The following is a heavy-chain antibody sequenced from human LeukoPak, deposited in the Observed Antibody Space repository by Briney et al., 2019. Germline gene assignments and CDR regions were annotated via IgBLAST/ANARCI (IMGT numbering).Heavy chain of an antibody. D-gene: IGHD2-2*01. J-gene: IGHJ3*02. CDR3: ARDRYCSSTSCLLDAFDI. CDR1: GFTFSSYS. V-gene: IGHV3-48*01. CDR2: ISSSSSTI. Sequence: GGSLRLSCAASGFTFSSYSMNWVRQAPGRGLEWVSYISSSSSTIYYADSVKGRFTISRDNAKNSLYLQMNSLRAEDTAVYYCARDRYCSSTSCLLDAFDIWGQGTMVTVSS.